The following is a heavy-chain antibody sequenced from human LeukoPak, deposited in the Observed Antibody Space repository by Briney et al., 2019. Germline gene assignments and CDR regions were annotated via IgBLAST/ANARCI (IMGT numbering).Heavy chain of an antibody. CDR2: SSSSTSTT. J-gene: IGHJ6*02. CDR1: GFTLTSYS. V-gene: IGHV3-48*04. Sequence: GGSLRLSCAASGFTLTSYSMNWVRQAPGKGLEWVSYSSSSTSTTYYADSVKGRFTISRDNAKNTLYLQMNSLRAEDTAVYYCARDSGPRYNWNDVGYYYYGMDVWGQGTTVTVSS. CDR3: ARDSGPRYNWNDVGYYYYGMDV. D-gene: IGHD1-1*01.